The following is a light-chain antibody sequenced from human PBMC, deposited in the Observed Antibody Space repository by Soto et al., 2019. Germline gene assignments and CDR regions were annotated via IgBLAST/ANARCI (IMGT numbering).Light chain of an antibody. J-gene: IGLJ3*02. CDR2: GNS. Sequence: QSVLTQPPSVSGAPGQRVTISCTGSSSNIGAGYDVHWYQQLPGTAPKLLIYGNSNRPSGVPDRLSGSKSGTSASLAITGLQPEDEADYYCQSYDSSLSGWVFGGGTNLTVL. CDR3: QSYDSSLSGWV. V-gene: IGLV1-40*01. CDR1: SSNIGAGYD.